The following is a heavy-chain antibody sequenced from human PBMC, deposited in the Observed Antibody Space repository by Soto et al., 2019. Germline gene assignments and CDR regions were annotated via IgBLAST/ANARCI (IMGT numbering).Heavy chain of an antibody. V-gene: IGHV1-8*01. CDR2: MNPYNGNA. J-gene: IGHJ4*02. CDR1: GYTFITDD. CDR3: ARRKERSGPHYFDS. Sequence: ASVKGSFKASGYTFITDDINWGRQAPGQGLEWMGWMNPYNGNAGYAQKFQGRVTMTRNTSISTAYMELTSLKSNDTAVYFCARRKERSGPHYFDSWGQGTLVTVSS. D-gene: IGHD1-1*01.